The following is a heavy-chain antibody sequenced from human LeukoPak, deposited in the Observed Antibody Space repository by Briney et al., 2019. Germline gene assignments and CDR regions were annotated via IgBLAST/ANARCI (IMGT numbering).Heavy chain of an antibody. Sequence: SETLSLTCTVSGGSISSSSYYWGWIRQPPGKGLEWIGSIYYSGSTYYNPSLKSRVTISVDTSKNQFSLKLSSVTAADTAVYYCARGLYYDFWSGYYYYYYYMDVWGKGTTVTVSS. J-gene: IGHJ6*03. V-gene: IGHV4-39*07. CDR3: ARGLYYDFWSGYYYYYYYMDV. D-gene: IGHD3-3*01. CDR1: GGSISSSSYY. CDR2: IYYSGST.